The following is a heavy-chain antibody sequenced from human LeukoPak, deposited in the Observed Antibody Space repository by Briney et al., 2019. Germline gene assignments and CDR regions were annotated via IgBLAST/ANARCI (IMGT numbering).Heavy chain of an antibody. CDR3: ASRPAGSTWYGVFDY. CDR1: GVSINSHY. CDR2: VFNGGST. J-gene: IGHJ4*02. V-gene: IGHV4-59*11. D-gene: IGHD6-13*01. Sequence: SETLSLTCSVSGVSINSHYWSWIRQSPGKGLEWIGYVFNGGSTNYNPSLKSRVTMSLDTSRDQFSLRLSSVTAADTAIYYCASRPAGSTWYGVFDYWSQGTLVTVSS.